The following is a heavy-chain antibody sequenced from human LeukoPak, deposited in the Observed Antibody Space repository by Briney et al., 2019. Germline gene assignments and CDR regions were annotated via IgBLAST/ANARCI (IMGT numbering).Heavy chain of an antibody. CDR1: GFTFSSYG. D-gene: IGHD3-10*01. Sequence: GGSLRLSCAASGFTFSSYGMHWVRQAQGKRLEWVAAVSYDGNRERYADSVKGRFTISRDNSKNTLFLQMNSLRAEDTAVYYCAKFNGHPTTNYYMDVWGEGTTVTVSS. J-gene: IGHJ6*04. CDR2: VSYDGNRE. CDR3: AKFNGHPTTNYYMDV. V-gene: IGHV3-33*03.